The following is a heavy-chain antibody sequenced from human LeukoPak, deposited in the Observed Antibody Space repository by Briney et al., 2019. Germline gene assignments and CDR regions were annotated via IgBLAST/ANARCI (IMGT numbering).Heavy chain of an antibody. CDR1: GYTFTGYY. CDR2: INPNSGGT. J-gene: IGHJ4*02. V-gene: IGHV1-2*02. D-gene: IGHD3-22*01. Sequence: ASVKVSCKASGYTFTGYYMHWVRQAPGQGLEWMGWINPNSGGTNYAQKFQGRVTMTRDTSISTAYMELSRLRSEDTAVYYCASRKPDYYDSSGYSNWGQGTLVTVSS. CDR3: ASRKPDYYDSSGYSN.